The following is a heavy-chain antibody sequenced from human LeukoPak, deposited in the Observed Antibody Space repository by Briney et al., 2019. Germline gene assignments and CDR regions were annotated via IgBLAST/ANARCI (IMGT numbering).Heavy chain of an antibody. CDR2: IYSSGRT. D-gene: IGHD3-10*01. J-gene: IGHJ5*02. V-gene: IGHV4-61*02. CDR1: GDSISSGSYY. CDR3: ARVGSSSNVLLWFGELFPNWFDP. Sequence: SETLSLTCTVSGDSISSGSYYWSWIRQPAGEGLEWIGRIYSSGRTHYSPSLKSRVTISVDTSKNQFSLKLSSVTAADTAVYYCARVGSSSNVLLWFGELFPNWFDPWGQGTLVTVSS.